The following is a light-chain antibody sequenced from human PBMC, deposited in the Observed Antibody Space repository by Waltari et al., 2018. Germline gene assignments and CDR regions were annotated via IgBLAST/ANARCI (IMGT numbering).Light chain of an antibody. CDR2: VEGSGVS. V-gene: IGLV4-60*03. J-gene: IGLJ3*02. Sequence: QPVLTQSSSASASLGSSVKLTCTLSNVHADSILAWHQQQPGKAPRYLMKVEGSGVSNRGRGVPDRFSGSSSGADRYLTISNLQSDDEADYYCETWDSDTRVFGGGTELTVL. CDR1: NVHADSI. CDR3: ETWDSDTRV.